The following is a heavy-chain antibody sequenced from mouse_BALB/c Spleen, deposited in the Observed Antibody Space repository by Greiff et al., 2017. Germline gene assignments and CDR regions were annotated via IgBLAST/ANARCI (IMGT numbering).Heavy chain of an antibody. Sequence: VQLQQPGAELVKPGASVKLSCKASGYTFTSYWMHWVKQRPGQGLEWIGEINPSNGRTNYNEKFKSKATLTVDKSSSTAYMQLSSLTSEDSAVYYCARGNGDDGLAYWGQGTLVTVSA. CDR2: INPSNGRT. D-gene: IGHD1-2*01. J-gene: IGHJ3*01. CDR3: ARGNGDDGLAY. CDR1: GYTFTSYW. V-gene: IGHV1S81*02.